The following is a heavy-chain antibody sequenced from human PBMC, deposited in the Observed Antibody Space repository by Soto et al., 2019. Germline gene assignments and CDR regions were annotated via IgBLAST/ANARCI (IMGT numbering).Heavy chain of an antibody. CDR3: ARVMAAMQNWLDP. J-gene: IGHJ5*02. CDR1: GGSISSIDYF. Sequence: SETLSLACSVSGGSISSIDYFWSWIRQPPGKGLEWIGFIYHTGTTYYNPSLRSRVTISIDTSKSQFSMKLNSVTAADTAVYYCARVMAAMQNWLDPWGQGTLVTVSS. D-gene: IGHD2-2*01. CDR2: IYHTGTT. V-gene: IGHV4-30-4*01.